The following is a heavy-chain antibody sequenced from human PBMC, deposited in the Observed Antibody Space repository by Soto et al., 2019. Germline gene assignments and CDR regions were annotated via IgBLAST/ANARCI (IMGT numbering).Heavy chain of an antibody. CDR2: ISGSGGST. CDR1: GFTFSSYA. D-gene: IGHD3-22*01. V-gene: IGHV3-23*01. CDR3: AAMSYFDRFGRTAFDH. J-gene: IGHJ4*02. Sequence: TGGSLRLSCAASGFTFSSYAMSWVRQAPGKGLEWVSAISGSGGSTYYADSVKGRFTISKNQFSLELTSVTAADTAVYFCAAMSYFDRFGRTAFDHWGQGALVTAPQ.